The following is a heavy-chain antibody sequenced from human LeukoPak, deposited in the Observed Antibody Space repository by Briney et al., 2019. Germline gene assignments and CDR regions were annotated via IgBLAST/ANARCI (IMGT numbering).Heavy chain of an antibody. V-gene: IGHV4-38-2*02. CDR3: ARDSYNWNVDAFDP. CDR1: GYSISSGYY. CDR2: LSHSGSS. J-gene: IGHJ5*02. Sequence: SETLSLTCTVSGYSISSGYYWDWIRQPPGKGLEWIGTLSHSGSSYYNPSLKSRVTISVDTSKNQFSLKLTSVTAADTAIYYCARDSYNWNVDAFDPWGQGTLVTVSS. D-gene: IGHD1-20*01.